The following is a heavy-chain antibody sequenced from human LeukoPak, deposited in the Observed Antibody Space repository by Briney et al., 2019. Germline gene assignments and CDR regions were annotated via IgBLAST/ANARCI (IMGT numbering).Heavy chain of an antibody. Sequence: SETLSLTCSVSGGSISSYFWSWIRQPPGKGLEWICYFYLSGRTDYNPSLKNRVTISGDTSKNQFSLKVTSVTNADTAIYYCARKLNDYGDYGLDYWGQGTLVTVSS. D-gene: IGHD4-17*01. V-gene: IGHV4-59*01. CDR2: FYLSGRT. CDR3: ARKLNDYGDYGLDY. CDR1: GGSISSYF. J-gene: IGHJ4*02.